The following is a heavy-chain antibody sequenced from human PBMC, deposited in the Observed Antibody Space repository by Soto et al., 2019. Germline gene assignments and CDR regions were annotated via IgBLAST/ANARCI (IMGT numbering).Heavy chain of an antibody. V-gene: IGHV4-59*01. CDR3: ARAGIGWGIETYSYYGMDV. D-gene: IGHD1-26*01. J-gene: IGHJ6*02. Sequence: SETLSLTCTVSGGSISTYYWSWIRQPPGKGLEWIGYIYYSGSTNYNPSLKSRVTISVDTSKNHFSLKLSSVTVAHTAVYSCARAGIGWGIETYSYYGMDVWGQGTTATVSS. CDR1: GGSISTYY. CDR2: IYYSGST.